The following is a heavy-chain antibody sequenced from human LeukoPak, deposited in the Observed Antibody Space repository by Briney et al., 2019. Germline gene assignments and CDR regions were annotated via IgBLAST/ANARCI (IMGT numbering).Heavy chain of an antibody. V-gene: IGHV4-4*07. J-gene: IGHJ6*03. CDR3: ARDPYYDFWSALPTEYYYYYYMDV. D-gene: IGHD3-3*01. CDR1: GGSISSYY. CDR2: IYTSGST. Sequence: SETLSLTCTVSGGSISSYYWSWIRQPAGKGLEWIGRIYTSGSTNYNPPLKTRVTMSVDTSKNQFSLKLSSVTAADTAVYYCARDPYYDFWSALPTEYYYYYYMDVWGKGTTVTVSS.